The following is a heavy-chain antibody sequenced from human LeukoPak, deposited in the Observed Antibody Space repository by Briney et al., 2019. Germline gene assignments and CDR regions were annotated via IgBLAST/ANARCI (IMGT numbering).Heavy chain of an antibody. CDR3: ARAYSSSSNFDY. CDR1: GGSISSYY. D-gene: IGHD6-6*01. J-gene: IGHJ4*02. Sequence: SSETLSLTCTVSGGSISSYYWSWIRQPPGKGLEWIGYIYYSGSTNYNPSLKSRATISVDTSKNQFSLKLRSVTAADTAVYYCARAYSSSSNFDYWGQGTLVTVSS. V-gene: IGHV4-59*01. CDR2: IYYSGST.